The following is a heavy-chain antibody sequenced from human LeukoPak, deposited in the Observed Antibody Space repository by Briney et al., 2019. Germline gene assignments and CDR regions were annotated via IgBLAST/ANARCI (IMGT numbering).Heavy chain of an antibody. CDR3: ARQDDKYGGDY. Sequence: PGGSLRLSCATSGFTFSTYAMHWVRQAQGKGLEWVAVISFDGTDKYYADSVKGRFTISRDSSKNTLYLQMNSLRAEDSAVYYCARQDDKYGGDYWGQGTLVTVSS. V-gene: IGHV3-30*04. CDR1: GFTFSTYA. CDR2: ISFDGTDK. D-gene: IGHD3-22*01. J-gene: IGHJ4*02.